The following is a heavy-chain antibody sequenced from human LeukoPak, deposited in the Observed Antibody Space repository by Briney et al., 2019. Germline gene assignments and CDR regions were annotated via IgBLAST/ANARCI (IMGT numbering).Heavy chain of an antibody. CDR2: ISSSGSTI. V-gene: IGHV3-48*03. CDR1: GFTFSSYE. CDR3: ARVDVGATSDY. D-gene: IGHD1-26*01. Sequence: PGGSLRLSCAASGFTFSSYEMNWVRQAPGKGLEWVSYISSSGSTIYYADSVKGRFTISRDNAKNSLYLQMNSLRAEYTAVYYCARVDVGATSDYWGQGTLVTVSS. J-gene: IGHJ4*02.